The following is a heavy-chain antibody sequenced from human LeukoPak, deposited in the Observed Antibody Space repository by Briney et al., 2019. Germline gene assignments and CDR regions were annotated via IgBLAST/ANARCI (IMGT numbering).Heavy chain of an antibody. V-gene: IGHV3-23*01. Sequence: PGGSLRLSCTASGFSIGSYAMSWVRQAPGKGLEWVSAISGSGGSTYFADSVKGRFTISRDNSKNTLYLQMNSLRAEDTAVYYCAKDMFRDPYGDYGIDYWGQGTLVTVSS. CDR1: GFSIGSYA. J-gene: IGHJ4*02. CDR2: ISGSGGST. CDR3: AKDMFRDPYGDYGIDY. D-gene: IGHD4-17*01.